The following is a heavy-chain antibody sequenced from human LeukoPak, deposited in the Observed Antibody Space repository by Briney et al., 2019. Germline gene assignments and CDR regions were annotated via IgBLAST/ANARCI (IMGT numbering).Heavy chain of an antibody. Sequence: GGTLRLSCAASGFTFSSYGMSWVRQAPGKGLEWVSAISGSGGSTSYADSVKGRFTISRDNSKNTVYLQMNSLRAEDTALYYCAKDILGWSFDYWGQGTLVTVSS. CDR1: GFTFSSYG. J-gene: IGHJ4*02. CDR3: AKDILGWSFDY. CDR2: ISGSGGST. V-gene: IGHV3-23*01. D-gene: IGHD4-23*01.